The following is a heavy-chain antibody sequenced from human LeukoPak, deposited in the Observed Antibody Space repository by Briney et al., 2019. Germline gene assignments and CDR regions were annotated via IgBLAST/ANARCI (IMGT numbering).Heavy chain of an antibody. CDR1: GYSFTSYW. CDR2: IYPGDSDT. CDR3: ARHLVVVVADDAFDI. V-gene: IGHV5-51*01. J-gene: IGHJ3*02. D-gene: IGHD2-15*01. Sequence: GESLKISCKGSGYSFTSYWIGWVRQMPGKGLEWMGIIYPGDSDTRYSPSFQGQVTISADKSISTAHLQWSSLKASDTAMYYCARHLVVVVADDAFDIWGQGTMVTVSS.